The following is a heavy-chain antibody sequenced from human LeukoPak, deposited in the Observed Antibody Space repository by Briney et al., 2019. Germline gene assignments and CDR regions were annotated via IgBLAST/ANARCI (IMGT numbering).Heavy chain of an antibody. V-gene: IGHV1-18*01. Sequence: GASVKVPCKASGYTLPQYGIRWVGPAARQGLEGMGWIIAYNGNTHYQPILQGTVPMTTDTSPSTAYMELRSLRCDDTAVYYCARDVEYSSSWYNYFDYWGQGTLVTVSS. CDR2: IIAYNGNT. CDR1: GYTLPQYG. J-gene: IGHJ4*02. D-gene: IGHD6-13*01. CDR3: ARDVEYSSSWYNYFDY.